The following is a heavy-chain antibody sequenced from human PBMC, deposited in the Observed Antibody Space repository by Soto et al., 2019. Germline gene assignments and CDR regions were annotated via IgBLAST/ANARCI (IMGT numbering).Heavy chain of an antibody. CDR2: IYYSGST. J-gene: IGHJ6*02. D-gene: IGHD2-15*01. CDR3: ARTLGYCSGGSCYSRYYYGMDG. CDR1: GGSISSSSYY. Sequence: SETLSLTCTVSGGSISSSSYYWGWIRQPPGKGLEWIGSIYYSGSTYYNPSLKSRVTISVDTSKNQFSLKLSSVTAADTAGYYCARTLGYCSGGSCYSRYYYGMDGWGQGNTVTFSS. V-gene: IGHV4-39*01.